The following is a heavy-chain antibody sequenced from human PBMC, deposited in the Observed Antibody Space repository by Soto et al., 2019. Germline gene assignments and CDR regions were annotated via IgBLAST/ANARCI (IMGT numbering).Heavy chain of an antibody. CDR2: IWYDGSNK. CDR1: GFTFSSYG. Sequence: GGSLRLSCAASGFTFSSYGMHWVRQAPGKGLEWVAVIWYDGSNKYYADSVKGRFTISRDNSKNTLYLQMNSLRAEDTAVYYCARSKAESLPRGYYYYYMDVWGKGTTVTVSS. J-gene: IGHJ6*03. CDR3: ARSKAESLPRGYYYYYMDV. D-gene: IGHD3-10*01. V-gene: IGHV3-33*01.